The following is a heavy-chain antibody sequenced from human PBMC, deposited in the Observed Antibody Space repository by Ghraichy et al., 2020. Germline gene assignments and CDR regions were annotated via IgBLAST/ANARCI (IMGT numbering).Heavy chain of an antibody. CDR1: GFTFSSYS. D-gene: IGHD4-23*01. V-gene: IGHV3-48*02. J-gene: IGHJ6*02. CDR3: ARGSRVVRFYYYDGMDV. Sequence: GESLNISCVGSGFTFSSYSMNWVRQSPGKGLEWVSYITSSSRTIFYADSVKGRFTISRDNAQNSLYLQMNSLRDEDTAIYYCARGSRVVRFYYYDGMDVWGPGTTVTVSS. CDR2: ITSSSRTI.